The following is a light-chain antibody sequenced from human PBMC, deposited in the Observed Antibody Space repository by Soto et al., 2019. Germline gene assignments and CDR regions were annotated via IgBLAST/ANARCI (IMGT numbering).Light chain of an antibody. V-gene: IGKV3-20*01. CDR2: AAS. Sequence: EIVLTQSPDTLSLSPGERATLFCRASQTLSINSLAWYQQKPGQAPRLLIYAASTRDTGIPVRFNGSGSGTDFALTINRLEPEDFAVYYCQQYDGAPLTFGPGTKVDVK. J-gene: IGKJ3*01. CDR1: QTLSINS. CDR3: QQYDGAPLT.